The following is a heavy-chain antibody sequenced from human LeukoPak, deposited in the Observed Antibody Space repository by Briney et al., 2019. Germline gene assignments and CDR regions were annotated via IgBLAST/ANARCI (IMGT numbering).Heavy chain of an antibody. CDR1: DFTVSSNY. V-gene: IGHV3-11*05. D-gene: IGHD3-10*01. CDR3: ARVPGELVDPFINYYGMDV. CDR2: ISGSSSYT. Sequence: PGGSLRLSCAASDFTVSSNYMSWVRQAPGKGLEWVSYISGSSSYTNYADSVKGRFTISRDNAKNSLYLQMNSLRAEDTAVYYCARVPGELVDPFINYYGMDVWGLGTTVTVSS. J-gene: IGHJ6*02.